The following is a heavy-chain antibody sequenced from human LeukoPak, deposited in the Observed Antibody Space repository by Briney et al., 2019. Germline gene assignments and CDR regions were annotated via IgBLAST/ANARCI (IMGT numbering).Heavy chain of an antibody. Sequence: GGSLRLSCAASGFTFSSYGMNWVRQAPGKGLEWVSYISSSNTIYYADSVKGRSTLSRDNPKNSLYLQMNSLRDEDTALYYCARRGSSYGLDYWGQGTLVTVSS. CDR1: GFTFSSYG. CDR3: ARRGSSYGLDY. V-gene: IGHV3-48*02. J-gene: IGHJ4*02. CDR2: ISSSNTI. D-gene: IGHD5-18*01.